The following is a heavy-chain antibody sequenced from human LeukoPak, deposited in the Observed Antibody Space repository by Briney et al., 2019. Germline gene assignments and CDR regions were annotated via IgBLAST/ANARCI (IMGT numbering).Heavy chain of an antibody. D-gene: IGHD3-10*01. CDR3: ASPAYGSGSYRSGYYYYYMDV. V-gene: IGHV4-34*01. Sequence: PSETLSLTCAVYGGSFSGYYWSWIRQPPGKGLEWIGEINHSGSTNYNPSLKSRVTISVDTSKNQFSLKLSSVTAADTAVYYCASPAYGSGSYRSGYYYYYMDVWGKGTTVTISS. CDR2: INHSGST. CDR1: GGSFSGYY. J-gene: IGHJ6*03.